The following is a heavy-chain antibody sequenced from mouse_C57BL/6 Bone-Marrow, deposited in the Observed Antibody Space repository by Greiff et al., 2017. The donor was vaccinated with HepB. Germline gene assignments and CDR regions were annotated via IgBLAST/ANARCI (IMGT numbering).Heavy chain of an antibody. CDR1: GYAFSSYW. CDR2: IYPGDGDT. V-gene: IGHV1-80*01. CDR3: SRWIDRSYAIDY. J-gene: IGHJ4*01. D-gene: IGHD3-2*01. Sequence: VQLQQSGAELVKPGASVKISCTASGYAFSSYWMNWVKQRPGKGLEWIGQIYPGDGDTNYNGKFKGKATLTADKTSSTAYMQLSSLTSEDSAVYFCSRWIDRSYAIDYWGQGTSVTVSS.